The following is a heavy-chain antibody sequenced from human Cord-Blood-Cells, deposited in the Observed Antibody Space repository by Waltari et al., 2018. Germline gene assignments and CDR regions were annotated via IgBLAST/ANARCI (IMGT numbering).Heavy chain of an antibody. Sequence: EVQLVESGGGLVQPGRSLRLSCAASGFTFVDYALHWVRHAPGKGLEWVSGISWNSGSIGYADSVKGRFTSPRDNAKNSLYLQMNSLRAEDTALYYCAKDVTRAGFDAFDIWGQGTMVTVSS. CDR1: GFTFVDYA. D-gene: IGHD6-13*01. V-gene: IGHV3-9*01. J-gene: IGHJ3*02. CDR2: ISWNSGSI. CDR3: AKDVTRAGFDAFDI.